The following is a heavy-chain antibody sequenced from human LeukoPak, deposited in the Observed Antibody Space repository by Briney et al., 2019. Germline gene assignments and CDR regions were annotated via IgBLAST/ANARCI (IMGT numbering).Heavy chain of an antibody. CDR3: ARQGYDFWSGYGPYYYYYMDV. CDR2: IIPIFGTA. V-gene: IGHV1-69*05. D-gene: IGHD3-3*01. J-gene: IGHJ6*03. CDR1: GYTFSSYG. Sequence: SVKVSCKASGYTFSSYGISWVRQAPGQGLEWMGGIIPIFGTANYAQKFQGRVTITTDESTSTAYMELSSLRSEDTAVYYCARQGYDFWSGYGPYYYYYMDVWGKGTTVTVSS.